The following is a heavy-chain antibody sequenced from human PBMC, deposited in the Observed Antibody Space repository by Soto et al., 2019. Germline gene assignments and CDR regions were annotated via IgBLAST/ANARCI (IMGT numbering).Heavy chain of an antibody. CDR1: GFTFSSYA. D-gene: IGHD3-10*01. Sequence: QVQLVESGGGVVQPGRSLRLSCEASGFTFSSYAMHWVRQAPGKGLEWVAVISYDGGNKYYADSVKGRFTISRDNSKNTLYLQINSLRAEDTAVYYCARPDYGSGSYPDYWGQGTLVTVSS. J-gene: IGHJ4*02. CDR2: ISYDGGNK. CDR3: ARPDYGSGSYPDY. V-gene: IGHV3-30-3*01.